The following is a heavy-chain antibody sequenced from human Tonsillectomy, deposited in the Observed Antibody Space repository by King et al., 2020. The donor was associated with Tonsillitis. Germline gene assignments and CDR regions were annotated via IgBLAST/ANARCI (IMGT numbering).Heavy chain of an antibody. Sequence: VQLVESGGGLVKPGGSLRLSCAASGFTFSSYSLHWVRQAPGKGLEWVSSITSSSNYIYYADSMEGRCTISRDNAKNALYLQMNNLRAEDTAMYYCARGGGVRGGGSYDIWGQGKMVTVS. V-gene: IGHV3-21*01. D-gene: IGHD3-10*01. J-gene: IGHJ3*02. CDR3: ARGGGVRGGGSYDI. CDR2: ITSSSNYI. CDR1: GFTFSSYS.